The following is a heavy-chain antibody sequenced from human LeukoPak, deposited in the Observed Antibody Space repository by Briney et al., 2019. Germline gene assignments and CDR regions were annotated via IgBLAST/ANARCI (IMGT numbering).Heavy chain of an antibody. CDR2: ISGSGGST. Sequence: GGSLRLSCAASGFTFSSYAMSWVRQAPGKGLEWVSAISGSGGSTYYADSVKGRFTISRDNSKNTLYLQMNSLRAEDTAVYYCATVRGCGGDCYYIDYWGQGTLVTVSS. CDR1: GFTFSSYA. J-gene: IGHJ4*02. V-gene: IGHV3-23*01. CDR3: ATVRGCGGDCYYIDY. D-gene: IGHD2-21*02.